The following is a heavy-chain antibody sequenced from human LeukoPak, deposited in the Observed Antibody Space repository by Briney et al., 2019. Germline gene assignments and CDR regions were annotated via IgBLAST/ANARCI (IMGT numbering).Heavy chain of an antibody. CDR2: ISSSSSYT. CDR3: ARVSMVPPHLDY. Sequence: PGGSLRLSCAASGFTFSDYYMSWIRQAPGKGLEWVSYISSSSSYTNYADSVKGRFTISRDNAKNSLYLQMNSLRAEDTAAYYCARVSMVPPHLDYWGQGTLVTVSS. CDR1: GFTFSDYY. D-gene: IGHD6-13*01. V-gene: IGHV3-11*05. J-gene: IGHJ4*02.